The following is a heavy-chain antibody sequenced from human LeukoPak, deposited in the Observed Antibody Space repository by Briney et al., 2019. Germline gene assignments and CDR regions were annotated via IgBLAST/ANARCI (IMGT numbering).Heavy chain of an antibody. CDR2: ISSSSNTK. CDR3: ARGSLVHYYGSGSYRIRAGFDY. V-gene: IGHV3-48*01. CDR1: GFTFSSYE. Sequence: GGSLRLSCAASGFTFSSYEMNWVRQAPGKGLEWVSYISSSSNTKYCADSVKGRFSISRDNAKNSLSLQMNSLRAEDTAVYYCARGSLVHYYGSGSYRIRAGFDYWGQGTLVTVSS. D-gene: IGHD3-10*01. J-gene: IGHJ4*02.